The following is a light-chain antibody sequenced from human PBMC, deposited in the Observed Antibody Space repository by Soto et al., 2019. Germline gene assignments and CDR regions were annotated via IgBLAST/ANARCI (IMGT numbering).Light chain of an antibody. Sequence: EIVLTQSPATLSLSPGERATLSCGASQSLSSSYLAWYQQKPGLAPRLLIYDASSRATVIPDRFSGSGSGTDFTLTISRLQPEDFAVYYGQQYGSSPLTFGGGTKVEI. CDR2: DAS. V-gene: IGKV3D-20*01. J-gene: IGKJ4*01. CDR1: QSLSSSY. CDR3: QQYGSSPLT.